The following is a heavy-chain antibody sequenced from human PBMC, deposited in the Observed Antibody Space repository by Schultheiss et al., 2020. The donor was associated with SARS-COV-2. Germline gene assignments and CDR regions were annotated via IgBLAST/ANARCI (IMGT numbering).Heavy chain of an antibody. CDR3: GRMNLYSFDY. V-gene: IGHV4-30-4*01. CDR2: IYFSGST. D-gene: IGHD1-14*01. Sequence: LRLSCTVSGDSSGDYSWTWIRQPPGKGLEWIGTIYFSGSTYYSPSLKSRLTMSVDTSKNQFSLRLRSVTASDTAVYFCGRMNLYSFDYWGRGTLVTVSS. J-gene: IGHJ4*02. CDR1: GDSSGDYS.